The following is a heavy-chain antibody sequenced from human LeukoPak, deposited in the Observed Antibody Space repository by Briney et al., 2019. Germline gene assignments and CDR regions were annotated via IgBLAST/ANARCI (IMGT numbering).Heavy chain of an antibody. D-gene: IGHD2-21*02. Sequence: SETLSLTCTVSGGSISSYYWSWIRQPAGKGLEWIGRIYTSGSTNYNPSLKSRVTISVDTDKKEFSLKLSSVTAADTAVYYCARDEAYCGGDCSSYYYYGMDVWGQGTTVTVSS. CDR3: ARDEAYCGGDCSSYYYYGMDV. CDR2: IYTSGST. CDR1: GGSISSYY. J-gene: IGHJ6*02. V-gene: IGHV4-4*07.